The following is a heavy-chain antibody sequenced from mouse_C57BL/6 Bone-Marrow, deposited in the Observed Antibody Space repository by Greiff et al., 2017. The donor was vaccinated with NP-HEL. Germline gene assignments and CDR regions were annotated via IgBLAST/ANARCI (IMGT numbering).Heavy chain of an antibody. CDR2: INPNNGGT. D-gene: IGHD1-1*01. V-gene: IGHV1-26*01. J-gene: IGHJ2*01. CDR3: ARRFLRMYYFDY. CDR1: GYTFTDYY. Sequence: EVQLQQSGPELVKPGASVKISCKASGYTFTDYYMNWVKQSHGKSLEWIGDINPNNGGTSYNQKFKGKATLTVDKSSSTAYMELRSLTSEDSAVYYCARRFLRMYYFDYWGQGTTLTVSS.